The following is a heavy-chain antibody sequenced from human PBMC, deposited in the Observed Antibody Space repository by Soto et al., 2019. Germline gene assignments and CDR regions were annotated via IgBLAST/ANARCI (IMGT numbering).Heavy chain of an antibody. CDR1: GGSINTYY. CDR2: IYSSGAT. J-gene: IGHJ4*02. D-gene: IGHD2-15*01. V-gene: IGHV4-4*07. Sequence: QVQLQESGPGLVKPSETLSLSCIVSGGSINTYYWNWIRQPAGKGLEWIGRIYSSGATNYNPSLKGRVTMSVDTSENHFSRRLSSVTPADTAVYYCAREHKVVNDFEFWGQGSWSPSPQ. CDR3: AREHKVVNDFEF.